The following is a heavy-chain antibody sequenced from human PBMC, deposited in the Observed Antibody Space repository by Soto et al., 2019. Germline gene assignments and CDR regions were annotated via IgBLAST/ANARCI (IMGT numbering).Heavy chain of an antibody. V-gene: IGHV3-64D*06. J-gene: IGHJ6*02. Sequence: PGGSLRLFCSGSGFIFSIYAIHWARQAPGKGLEYVSFISIDGSRTHYADSVKGRFTISRDNSKNTAYLQMSSLRAEDTAVYYCARLSYYDFWSGYYTSSHGMDVWGQGTTVTVSS. CDR2: ISIDGSRT. CDR3: ARLSYYDFWSGYYTSSHGMDV. D-gene: IGHD3-3*01. CDR1: GFIFSIYA.